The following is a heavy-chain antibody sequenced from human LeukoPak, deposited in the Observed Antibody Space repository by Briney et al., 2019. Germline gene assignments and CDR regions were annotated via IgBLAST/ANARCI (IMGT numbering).Heavy chain of an antibody. CDR3: ATLNGPLFEY. CDR2: ITGISDI. Sequence: PGGSLRLSRTASGFTFSDYSVNWVRQAPGKGLEWVSCITGISDIYYADSVKGRFTISRDNAKNSLYLQMSSLRAEDTAVYYCATLNGPLFEYWGQGTLVTVSS. D-gene: IGHD2-8*01. CDR1: GFTFSDYS. V-gene: IGHV3-69-1*01. J-gene: IGHJ4*02.